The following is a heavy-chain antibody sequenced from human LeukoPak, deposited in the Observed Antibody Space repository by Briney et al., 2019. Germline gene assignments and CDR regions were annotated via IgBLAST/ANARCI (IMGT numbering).Heavy chain of an antibody. CDR1: GFTFSSYG. Sequence: GGSLRLSCGASGFTFSSYGMHWVRQAPGKGLEWVTDISYDGSNKYYADSVKGRFTISRDNSKNTLYVQMSSLRAEDTAVYYCARPLGYCSSISCSILGYWGQGTLVTVSS. V-gene: IGHV3-30-3*01. CDR3: ARPLGYCSSISCSILGY. J-gene: IGHJ4*02. D-gene: IGHD2-2*01. CDR2: ISYDGSNK.